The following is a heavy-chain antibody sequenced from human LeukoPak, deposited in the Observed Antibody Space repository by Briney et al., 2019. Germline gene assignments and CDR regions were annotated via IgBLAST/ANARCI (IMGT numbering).Heavy chain of an antibody. CDR2: INPNSGGT. J-gene: IGHJ5*02. Sequence: ASVKVSCKASGYTFTGYYVHWVRQAPGQGLEWMGWINPNSGGTNYAQKFQGRVTMTRDTSISTAYMELSRLRSDDTAVYYCARESGSRQRRNWFDPWGQGTLVTVSS. CDR1: GYTFTGYY. D-gene: IGHD1-26*01. V-gene: IGHV1-2*02. CDR3: ARESGSRQRRNWFDP.